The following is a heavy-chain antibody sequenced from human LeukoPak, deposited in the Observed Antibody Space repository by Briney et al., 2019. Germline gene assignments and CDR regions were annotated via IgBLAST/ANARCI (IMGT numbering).Heavy chain of an antibody. CDR2: ISSSSSYI. CDR3: ARGAPDLVDY. D-gene: IGHD1-26*01. CDR1: GFTFSSYS. J-gene: IGHJ4*02. V-gene: IGHV3-21*01. Sequence: GGSLRLSCAASGFTFSSYSMNWVRQAPGKGLEWVSSISSSSSYIYYADSVKGRFTIPRDNAKNSLYLQMNSLRAEDTAVYYCARGAPDLVDYWGQGTLVTVSS.